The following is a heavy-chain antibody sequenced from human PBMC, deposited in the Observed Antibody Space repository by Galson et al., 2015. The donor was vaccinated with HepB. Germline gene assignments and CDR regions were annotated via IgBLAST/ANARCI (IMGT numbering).Heavy chain of an antibody. D-gene: IGHD3-10*01. J-gene: IGHJ4*02. CDR2: IRSKTQGGTI. CDR1: GFSFGDYA. Sequence: SLRLSCAVSGFSFGDYAMSWFRQAPGKGLEWVAFIRSKTQGGTIDYAASVKGRFIISRDDSKNIAYLQMNNLKTDDTGIYFCTRKRWGSGTYFFDHWGQGTLVTVSS. CDR3: TRKRWGSGTYFFDH. V-gene: IGHV3-49*03.